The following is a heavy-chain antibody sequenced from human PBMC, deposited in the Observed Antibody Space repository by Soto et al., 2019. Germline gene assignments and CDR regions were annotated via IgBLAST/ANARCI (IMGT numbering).Heavy chain of an antibody. CDR1: GFTVSSNY. CDR3: ARATAGPDIFDY. Sequence: GGSLRLSCAASGFTVSSNYMSWVRQAPGKGLEWVSVIYSGGSTYYADSVKGRFTISRDNSKNTLYLQMNSLRAEDTAVYYCARATAGPDIFDYWGQGTLVTVSS. D-gene: IGHD2-21*02. CDR2: IYSGGST. V-gene: IGHV3-53*01. J-gene: IGHJ4*02.